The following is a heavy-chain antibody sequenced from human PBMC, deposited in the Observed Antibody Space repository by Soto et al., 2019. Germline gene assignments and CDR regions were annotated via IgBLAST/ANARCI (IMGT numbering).Heavy chain of an antibody. CDR2: ISSTSSNI. V-gene: IGHV3-21*01. CDR3: ARSPPWTPLFRGGMDV. J-gene: IGHJ6*02. Sequence: EVSLVESGGGLVKPGGSLRLSCAASGFTFSSFSMNWVRQAPGKGLEWVSSISSTSSNIYHADSLKGRFTISRDNAQNSLYLQMNGLRAEDTAVYYCARSPPWTPLFRGGMDVWGQGTTVIVAS. D-gene: IGHD2-21*01. CDR1: GFTFSSFS.